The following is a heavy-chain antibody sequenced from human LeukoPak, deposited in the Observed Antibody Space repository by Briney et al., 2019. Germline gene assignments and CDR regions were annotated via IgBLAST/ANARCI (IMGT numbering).Heavy chain of an antibody. D-gene: IGHD2-8*01. CDR2: ITWNSGSI. J-gene: IGHJ4*02. V-gene: IGHV3-9*01. CDR3: AKGWSEAYFDH. CDR1: GFTFDEYA. Sequence: PGGSLRLSCAASGFTFDEYAMHWFRQAPGKGLEWVSSITWNSGSIVYADSVKGRFTISRDNAKNSLYLQMNSLRVEDTAFYYCAKGWSEAYFDHWGQGALVTVSS.